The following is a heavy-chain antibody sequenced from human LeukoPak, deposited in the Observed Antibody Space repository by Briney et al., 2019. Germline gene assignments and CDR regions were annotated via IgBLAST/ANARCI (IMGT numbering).Heavy chain of an antibody. Sequence: PGGSLRLSCAASGFTVSSNYMSWVRQAPGKGLEWVANMQQDGNEKNYIDSVQGRFTISRDNAKTSLYLQMNSLRAEDTAVYYCARDSAVATYYGVDVWGQGTTVTVSS. J-gene: IGHJ6*02. D-gene: IGHD6-19*01. V-gene: IGHV3-7*01. CDR3: ARDSAVATYYGVDV. CDR2: MQQDGNEK. CDR1: GFTVSSNY.